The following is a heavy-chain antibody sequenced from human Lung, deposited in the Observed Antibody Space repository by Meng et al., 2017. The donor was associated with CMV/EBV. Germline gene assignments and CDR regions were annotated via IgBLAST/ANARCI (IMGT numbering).Heavy chain of an antibody. Sequence: LSCAASGLTVRRNYMSWVRQTPGKGLEWVSVIYSGGSTYYADSVKGRFTISRDNSKNTLYLQMNSLRAEDTAVYYCARAGIWFGELPDWGQGTLVTVSS. D-gene: IGHD3-10*01. J-gene: IGHJ4*02. CDR1: GLTVRRNY. V-gene: IGHV3-53*01. CDR2: IYSGGST. CDR3: ARAGIWFGELPD.